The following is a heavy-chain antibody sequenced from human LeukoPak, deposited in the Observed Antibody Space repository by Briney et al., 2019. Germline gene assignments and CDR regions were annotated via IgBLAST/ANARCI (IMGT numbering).Heavy chain of an antibody. V-gene: IGHV4-39*07. CDR1: GGSISSGSYY. D-gene: IGHD3-9*01. CDR2: IYYSGST. J-gene: IGHJ4*02. Sequence: SQTLSLTCTVSGGSISSGSYYWGWIRQPPGKGLEWIGSIYYSGSTNYNPSLKSRVTISVDTSKNQFSLKLSSVTAADTAVYYCARGLRYFDWLEPPDYWGQGTLVTVSS. CDR3: ARGLRYFDWLEPPDY.